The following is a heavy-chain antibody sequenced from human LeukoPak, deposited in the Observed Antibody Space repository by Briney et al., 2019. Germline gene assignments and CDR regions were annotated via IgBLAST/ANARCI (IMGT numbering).Heavy chain of an antibody. Sequence: GGSLRLSCAASGFTFSSYAMSWVRQAPGQGLEWVSYISSSSGNIYYADSVKGRFTISRDNSKNTLYLQMNSLRAEDTAVYYCAKDQGSSWYIRYYYYYMDVWGKGTTVTISS. CDR3: AKDQGSSWYIRYYYYYMDV. CDR2: ISSSSGNI. V-gene: IGHV3-23*01. CDR1: GFTFSSYA. J-gene: IGHJ6*03. D-gene: IGHD6-13*01.